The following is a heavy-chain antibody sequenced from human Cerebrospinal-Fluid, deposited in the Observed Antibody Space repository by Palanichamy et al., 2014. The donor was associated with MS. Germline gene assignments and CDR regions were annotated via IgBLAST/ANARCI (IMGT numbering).Heavy chain of an antibody. J-gene: IGHJ6*02. Sequence: QVHLVQSGAEAKKPGASVKVSCRASGYTFSGYYMHWVRQAPGQGLEWMGWINPNSGGTNYAQNFQGWVTMTRDTSSATAYLELCRLKSDDTALYYCAKGASDSNYAGGMDVWGQGTMVTGSS. CDR2: INPNSGGT. V-gene: IGHV1-2*04. D-gene: IGHD4-11*01. CDR1: GYTFSGYY. CDR3: AKGASDSNYAGGMDV.